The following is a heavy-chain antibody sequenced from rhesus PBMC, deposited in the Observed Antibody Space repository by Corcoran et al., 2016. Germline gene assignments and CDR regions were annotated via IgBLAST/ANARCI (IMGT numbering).Heavy chain of an antibody. V-gene: IGHV4-173*01. D-gene: IGHD2-8*01. CDR1: GGSTSNSY. CDR2: ASANCDYT. CDR3: ARVCGGTGCYDFRFDV. J-gene: IGHJ5-1*01. Sequence: QLQLQESGPGLVKPSETLSLTCAVSGGSTSNSYWSWIRQPPGKGLEWIGRASANCDYTDYNPSFRIRFTISIDTSKNQFSLKLNTVTAADTAAYYCARVCGGTGCYDFRFDVWGPGVLVTVAS.